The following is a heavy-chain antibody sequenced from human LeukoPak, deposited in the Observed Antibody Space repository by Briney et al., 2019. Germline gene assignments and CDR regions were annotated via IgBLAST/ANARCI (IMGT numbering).Heavy chain of an antibody. Sequence: PGGSLRLSCAASGFTFSSYWMSWVRQAPGKGLEWVANMKQDGSEKYYVDSVKGRFTISRDNAKNSLYLQMNSLRAEDTAVYYCARDMGVRPLGYYYYYMDVWGKGTTVTVSS. CDR2: MKQDGSEK. V-gene: IGHV3-7*01. D-gene: IGHD3-16*01. J-gene: IGHJ6*03. CDR3: ARDMGVRPLGYYYYYMDV. CDR1: GFTFSSYW.